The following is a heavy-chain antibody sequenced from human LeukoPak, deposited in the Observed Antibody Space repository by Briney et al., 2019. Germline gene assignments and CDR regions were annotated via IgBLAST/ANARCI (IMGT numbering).Heavy chain of an antibody. CDR3: ARDTGAYYYDSSGYYYDY. V-gene: IGHV1-3*01. D-gene: IGHD3-22*01. CDR1: GYTFTSYA. CDR2: INAGNGNT. Sequence: ASVKVSCKASGYTFTSYAMHWVRQAPGQRLEWMGWINAGNGNTKYSQKFQGRVTITRDTSASTAYMELSSLRSEDTAVYYCARDTGAYYYDSSGYYYDYWGQGTLVTVSS. J-gene: IGHJ4*02.